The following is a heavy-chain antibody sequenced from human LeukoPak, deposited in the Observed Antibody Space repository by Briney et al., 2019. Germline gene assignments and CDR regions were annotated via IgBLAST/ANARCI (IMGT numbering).Heavy chain of an antibody. D-gene: IGHD3-22*01. V-gene: IGHV4-31*01. CDR1: GPSISSGGYY. Sequence: PSQTLSLTCTVSGPSISSGGYYWSWIRQHPGKGLQWIGYIYYSGSTYYNPSLKSLVTISVDTSKNQFSLKLSSVTAADTAVYYCARAGWDYYDSSGYSYPTFDYWGQGTLVTVSS. CDR3: ARAGWDYYDSSGYSYPTFDY. J-gene: IGHJ4*02. CDR2: IYYSGST.